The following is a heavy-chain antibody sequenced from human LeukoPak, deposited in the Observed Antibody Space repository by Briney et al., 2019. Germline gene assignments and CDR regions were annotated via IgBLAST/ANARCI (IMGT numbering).Heavy chain of an antibody. CDR3: AKALGGANYYGSGSPGGFDY. Sequence: GRSLRLSCAASGFTFDDYAMHWGRHAPGKGLEWVSGIRWNSGSIGYADSVKGRFTISRDNAKNSLYLQMNSLRAEDTGLYYCAKALGGANYYGSGSPGGFDYWGQGTLVTVSS. J-gene: IGHJ4*02. D-gene: IGHD3-10*01. CDR1: GFTFDDYA. V-gene: IGHV3-9*01. CDR2: IRWNSGSI.